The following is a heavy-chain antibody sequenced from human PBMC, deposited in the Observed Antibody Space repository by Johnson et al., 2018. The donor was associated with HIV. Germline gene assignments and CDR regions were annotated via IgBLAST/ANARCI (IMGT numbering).Heavy chain of an antibody. V-gene: IGHV3-30*02. CDR3: AKGMGQWLARGAFDI. J-gene: IGHJ3*02. CDR2: IRYDGSNK. Sequence: QVQLVESGGGVVQPGGSLRLSCAASGFTFSSYGMHWVRQAPGKGLEWVAFIRYDGSNKYYADSVKGRFTLSRDNSKNTLYLQMNSLRAEDTAVYYCAKGMGQWLARGAFDIWGQGTMVTVSS. CDR1: GFTFSSYG. D-gene: IGHD6-19*01.